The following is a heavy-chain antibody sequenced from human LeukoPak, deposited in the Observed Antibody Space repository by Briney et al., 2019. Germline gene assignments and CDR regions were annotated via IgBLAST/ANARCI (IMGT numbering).Heavy chain of an antibody. D-gene: IGHD5-18*01. CDR1: GDSVSSNSAA. Sequence: SQTLSLTCAISGDSVSSNSAAWHWIRQSPSRGLEWLGRTYYRSKWYNDYAVSVKSRITINPDTSKNQFSLQLTSVTPEDTAVYYCARGDETAMAGFDPWGQGTLVTVSS. V-gene: IGHV6-1*01. J-gene: IGHJ5*02. CDR3: ARGDETAMAGFDP. CDR2: TYYRSKWYN.